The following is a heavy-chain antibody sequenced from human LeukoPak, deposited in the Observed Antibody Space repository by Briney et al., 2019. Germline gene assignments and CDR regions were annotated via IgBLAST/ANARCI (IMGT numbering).Heavy chain of an antibody. Sequence: GGSLRLSCVASGFNFNYYAMHWVRQAPGKGVEYISALNSNGGSTYYANSVKGRFTISRDNSKNTLYLQMGSLRPEDMAVYYCARVGTSGWYNDYWGQGILVTVSS. J-gene: IGHJ4*02. CDR2: LNSNGGST. D-gene: IGHD6-19*01. CDR3: ARVGTSGWYNDY. V-gene: IGHV3-64*01. CDR1: GFNFNYYA.